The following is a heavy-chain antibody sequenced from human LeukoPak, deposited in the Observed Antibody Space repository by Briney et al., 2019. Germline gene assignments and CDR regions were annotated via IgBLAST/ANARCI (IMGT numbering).Heavy chain of an antibody. CDR1: GFTVSTNY. J-gene: IGHJ4*02. V-gene: IGHV3-53*01. D-gene: IGHD6-25*01. CDR3: ASAKRLNFFGY. Sequence: GGSLRLSCAASGFTVSTNYMSWVRQAPEKGLEWVSIIYGGDRTYYADSVKGRFTISRDNSKNTLYLQMNSLRAEDTAVYYCASAKRLNFFGYWGQGTLVTVSS. CDR2: IYGGDRT.